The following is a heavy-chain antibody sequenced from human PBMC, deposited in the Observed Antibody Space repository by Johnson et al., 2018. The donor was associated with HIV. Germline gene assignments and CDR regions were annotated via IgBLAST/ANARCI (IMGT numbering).Heavy chain of an antibody. CDR2: ISGSGGST. J-gene: IGHJ3*02. CDR3: AKDLEEGQQWLIGAFDI. V-gene: IGHV3-NL1*01. Sequence: QVQLVESGGGVVQPGGSLRLSCAASGFTFSSYGMHWVRQAPGKGLEWVSAISGSGGSTYYADSVKGQFTISRDNSKNTLYLQMNSLRAEDTAVYYCAKDLEEGQQWLIGAFDIWGQGTMVTVSS. CDR1: GFTFSSYG. D-gene: IGHD6-19*01.